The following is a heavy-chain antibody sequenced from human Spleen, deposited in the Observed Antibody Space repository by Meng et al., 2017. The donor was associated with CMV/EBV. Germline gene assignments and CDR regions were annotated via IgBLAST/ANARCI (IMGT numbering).Heavy chain of an antibody. CDR1: GFTFSSYG. CDR2: ISSSSSYI. J-gene: IGHJ4*02. Sequence: GGSLRLSCAASGFTFSSYGMNWVRQAPGKGLEWVSSISSSSSYIYYADSVKGRFTISRDNAKNSLYLQMNSLRAEDTAVYYCARSGSSSSGLPLYWGQGTLVTVSS. V-gene: IGHV3-21*01. CDR3: ARSGSSSSGLPLY. D-gene: IGHD6-6*01.